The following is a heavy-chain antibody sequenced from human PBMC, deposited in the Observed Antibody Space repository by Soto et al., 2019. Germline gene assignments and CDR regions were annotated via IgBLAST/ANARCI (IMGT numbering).Heavy chain of an antibody. CDR2: INHSGST. Sequence: QVQLQQWGAGLLKPSETLSLTCAVYGGSFSGYYWSWIRQPPGKGLEWIGEINHSGSTNYNPSLKSGGTIPVDTSTNQFHLKLSPVPAADTSVYYCARGSATVTTLRTYYYGMDVGGQGTTVTVSS. CDR3: ARGSATVTTLRTYYYGMDV. V-gene: IGHV4-34*01. D-gene: IGHD4-17*01. J-gene: IGHJ6*02. CDR1: GGSFSGYY.